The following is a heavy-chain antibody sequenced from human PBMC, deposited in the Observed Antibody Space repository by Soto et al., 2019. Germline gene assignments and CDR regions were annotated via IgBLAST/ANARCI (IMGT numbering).Heavy chain of an antibody. Sequence: PVGSLSLACGASGFTFEDYAMHWVRQAPGKGLEWVSGISWDSGSIGYADSVEGRCSISRENAKSSLYLQMNSLRADDTALGYSSTSMDYYDSSGHRHDYWGQGTLVTVSS. CDR1: GFTFEDYA. CDR2: ISWDSGSI. D-gene: IGHD3-22*01. CDR3: STSMDYYDSSGHRHDY. V-gene: IGHV3-9*01. J-gene: IGHJ4*02.